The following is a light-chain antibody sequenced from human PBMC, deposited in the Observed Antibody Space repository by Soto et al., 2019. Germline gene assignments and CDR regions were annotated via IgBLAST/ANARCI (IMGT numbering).Light chain of an antibody. CDR3: ATWDESLRAWV. Sequence: QSVLTQTPSASGTPGQRVTISCSGGPFNIGSNNLYWYQQLPGTAPNLLIYRNSRQPSGVPDRCSGSRSGTSGSLAISGLRSHDEGDYYCATWDESLRAWVFGGGTKLTVL. CDR1: PFNIGSNN. J-gene: IGLJ3*02. V-gene: IGLV1-47*01. CDR2: RNS.